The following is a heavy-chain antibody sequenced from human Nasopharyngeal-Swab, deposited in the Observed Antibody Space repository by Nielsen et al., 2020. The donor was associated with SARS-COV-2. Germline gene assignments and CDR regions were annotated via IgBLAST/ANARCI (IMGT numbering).Heavy chain of an antibody. J-gene: IGHJ4*02. D-gene: IGHD1-26*01. CDR2: IRCKRDGETR. Sequence: GESLKIPCAVPGSTFTNVWMTWVRQAPGQGLEWVARIRCKRDGETRDYAAPVQGRFTVSRDDSKYTVSLQMNSLKTEDTAVYYCATGAPSGTFYDNWGQGVLVTVSS. CDR1: GSTFTNVW. CDR3: ATGAPSGTFYDN. V-gene: IGHV3-15*01.